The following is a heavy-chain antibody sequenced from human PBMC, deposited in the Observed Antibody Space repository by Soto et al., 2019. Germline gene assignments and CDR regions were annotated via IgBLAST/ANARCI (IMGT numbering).Heavy chain of an antibody. CDR1: GFTFSSYA. J-gene: IGHJ6*02. CDR2: ISYDGSNK. Sequence: QVQLVESGGGVVQPGRSLRLSCAASGFTFSSYAMHWVRQAPGKGLEWVAVISYDGSNKYYADSVKGRFTISRDNSKNTLYLQMNSLRAEDTAVYYSAREGGDYESTYYYYYGMDVWGLGTTVTVSS. CDR3: AREGGDYESTYYYYYGMDV. D-gene: IGHD4-17*01. V-gene: IGHV3-30-3*01.